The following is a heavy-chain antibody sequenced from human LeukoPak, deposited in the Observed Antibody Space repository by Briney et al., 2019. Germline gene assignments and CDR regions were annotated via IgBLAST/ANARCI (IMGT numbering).Heavy chain of an antibody. V-gene: IGHV4-34*01. CDR2: INHSGST. D-gene: IGHD6-19*01. CDR3: ARGFVAVAGKTYYMDV. J-gene: IGHJ6*03. CDR1: GGSFSGYY. Sequence: SETLSLTCAVYGGSFSGYYWSWIRQPPGKGLEWIGEINHSGSTNYNPSLKSRVTISVDTSKNQFSLKLSSVTAADTAVYYCARGFVAVAGKTYYMDVWGKGTTATVSS.